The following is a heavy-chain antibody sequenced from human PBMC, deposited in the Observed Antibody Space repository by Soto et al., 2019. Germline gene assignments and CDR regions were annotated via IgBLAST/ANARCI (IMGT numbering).Heavy chain of an antibody. J-gene: IGHJ6*02. CDR2: ISGSGGST. V-gene: IGHV3-23*01. CDR3: AKEGPAAMGYYYYVLDF. D-gene: IGHD2-2*01. CDR1: GFTFSSYA. Sequence: PGGSLRLSCAASGFTFSSYAMSWVRQAPGKGLEWVSGISGSGGSTYYGDSVKGRYTISRDNSKNTLYLQMNSLRADDTAVYYCAKEGPAAMGYYYYVLDFWAQGSTVTGSS.